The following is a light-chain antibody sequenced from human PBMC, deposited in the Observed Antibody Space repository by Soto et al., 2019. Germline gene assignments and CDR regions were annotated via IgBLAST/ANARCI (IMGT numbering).Light chain of an antibody. CDR2: DVT. V-gene: IGLV2-11*01. CDR1: SSDIGVSRS. CDR3: CSYEGKFF. Sequence: QSARTQPRAVSGSPGQSVTISCTGTSSDIGVSRSVSWYQQHPGKAPKLIISDVTKRPSGVPYRFSGSKSDNTASLTISGLQADDEADYYCCSYEGKFFFGTGTKVTVL. J-gene: IGLJ1*01.